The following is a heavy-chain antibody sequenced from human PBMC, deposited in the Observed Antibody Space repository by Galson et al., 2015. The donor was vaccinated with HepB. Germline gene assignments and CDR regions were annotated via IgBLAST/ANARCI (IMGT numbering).Heavy chain of an antibody. V-gene: IGHV3-33*01. D-gene: IGHD3-10*01. CDR2: IWYDGSNK. CDR1: GFTFSSYG. J-gene: IGHJ4*02. CDR3: ARGRLWFGELYYFDY. Sequence: SLRLSCAASGFTFSSYGMHWVRQAPGKGLEWVAVIWYDGSNKYYADSVKGRFTISRDNSKNTLYLQMNSLRAEGTAVYYCARGRLWFGELYYFDYWGQGTLVTVFS.